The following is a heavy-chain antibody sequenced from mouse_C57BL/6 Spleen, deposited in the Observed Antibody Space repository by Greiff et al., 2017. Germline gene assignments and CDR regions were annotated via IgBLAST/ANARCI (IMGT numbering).Heavy chain of an antibody. CDR2: ISSGSSTN. CDR3: ARRTAQAGFAY. CDR1: GFPFSDYG. J-gene: IGHJ3*01. V-gene: IGHV5-17*01. D-gene: IGHD3-2*02. Sequence: EVKLMESGGGLVKPGGSLKLSCAASGFPFSDYGMHWVRQAPEKGLEWVSYISSGSSTNYYADTMKGRFTIARDNAKNTLFLQMTSLRSEDTAMYYCARRTAQAGFAYWGQGTLVTVSA.